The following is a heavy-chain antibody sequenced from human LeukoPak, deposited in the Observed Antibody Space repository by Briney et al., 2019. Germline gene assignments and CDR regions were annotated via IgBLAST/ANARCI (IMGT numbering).Heavy chain of an antibody. CDR2: INHSGST. J-gene: IGHJ4*02. V-gene: IGHV4-34*01. D-gene: IGHD1-1*01. CDR1: GGSFSGYY. Sequence: PSETLSLTCAVYGGSFSGYYWSWIRQPPGKGLEWIGEINHSGSTNYNPSLKSRVTISVDTSKNQFSLKLSSVTAADTAVYYCARHEVQLEPFGYWGQGTLVTVSS. CDR3: ARHEVQLEPFGY.